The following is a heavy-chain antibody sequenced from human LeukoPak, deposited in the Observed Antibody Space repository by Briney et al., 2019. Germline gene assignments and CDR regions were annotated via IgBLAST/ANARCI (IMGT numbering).Heavy chain of an antibody. D-gene: IGHD3-10*01. Sequence: PETLSLTCAVYGGSFSGYYWTWIRQPPGKGLEWIGEINHRRSTKYSPSLKSRVTISVDTSKNQFSLRLSSVTAADTAVYYCARRVGRWFGERAYYYNYMDVWGKGTTVTISS. CDR1: GGSFSGYY. CDR3: ARRVGRWFGERAYYYNYMDV. J-gene: IGHJ6*03. CDR2: INHRRST. V-gene: IGHV4-34*01.